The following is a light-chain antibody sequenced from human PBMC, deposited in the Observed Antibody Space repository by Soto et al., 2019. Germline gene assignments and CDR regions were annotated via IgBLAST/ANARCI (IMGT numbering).Light chain of an antibody. CDR3: QKYNSYSQA. J-gene: IGKJ1*01. CDR1: QSISSW. Sequence: DIQMTQSPSTLAASVGDIVTITCRASQSISSWLAWYQQKPGKAPKLLIYDASSLESGVPSRFSGSGSGTGFTLTISSLQPDDFATYYCQKYNSYSQAFGQGTKVDIK. CDR2: DAS. V-gene: IGKV1-5*01.